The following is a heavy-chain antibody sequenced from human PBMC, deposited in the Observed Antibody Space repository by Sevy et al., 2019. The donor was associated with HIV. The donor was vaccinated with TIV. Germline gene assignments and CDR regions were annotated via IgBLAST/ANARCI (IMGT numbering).Heavy chain of an antibody. D-gene: IGHD5-18*01. J-gene: IGHJ6*02. CDR1: GGTFRQFP. V-gene: IGHV1-69*13. CDR3: VRGDKALDRPKFPSNYYYDLDV. CDR2: IIPIFATV. Sequence: ASVKVSCKASGGTFRQFPIIWVRQAPGQGLEWMGGIIPIFATVNYAQKFQGRVTITADESTSTGYMELSSLRSEDTAVYYCVRGDKALDRPKFPSNYYYDLDVWGPGTTVTVSS.